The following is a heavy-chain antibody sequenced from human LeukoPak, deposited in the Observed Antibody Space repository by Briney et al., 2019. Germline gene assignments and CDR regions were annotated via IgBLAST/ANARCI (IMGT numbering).Heavy chain of an antibody. V-gene: IGHV4-39*01. CDR3: ARQGDYYDSSGYAFDI. J-gene: IGHJ3*02. CDR2: IYHSGST. CDR1: GGSIRRADYY. Sequence: SETLSLTCTVSGGSIRRADYYWAWIRQSPGKGLEWTGRIYHSGSTYYNPSLQSRVTISVDTSKHQFSLKLSSVTAADTAVYYCARQGDYYDSSGYAFDIWGQGTMVTVSS. D-gene: IGHD3-22*01.